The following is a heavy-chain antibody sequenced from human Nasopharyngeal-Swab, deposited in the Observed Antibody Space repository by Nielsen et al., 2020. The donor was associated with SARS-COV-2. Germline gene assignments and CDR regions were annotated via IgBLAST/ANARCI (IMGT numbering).Heavy chain of an antibody. CDR3: ARADSSGWFFSD. J-gene: IGHJ4*02. D-gene: IGHD6-19*01. V-gene: IGHV3-48*03. Sequence: WIRQPPGKGLEWVSYISSSDSTTYCADSVKGRFTISRDNAKNSLYLQMNSLRVEDTGVYYCARADSSGWFFSDWGRGTLVTVSS. CDR2: ISSSDSTT.